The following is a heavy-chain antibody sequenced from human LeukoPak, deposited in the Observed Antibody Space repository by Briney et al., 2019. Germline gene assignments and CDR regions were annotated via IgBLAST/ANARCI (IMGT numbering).Heavy chain of an antibody. CDR2: INHSGST. V-gene: IGHV4-34*01. CDR3: ARGQWRFSSSWSYNWFDP. J-gene: IGHJ5*02. Sequence: SETLSLTCAVSGGSFSGYYWSWIRQPPGKGLEWIGEINHSGSTNYNPSLKSRVTISVDTSKNQFSLKLSSVTAADTAVYYCARGQWRFSSSWSYNWFDPWGQGTLVTVSS. D-gene: IGHD6-13*01. CDR1: GGSFSGYY.